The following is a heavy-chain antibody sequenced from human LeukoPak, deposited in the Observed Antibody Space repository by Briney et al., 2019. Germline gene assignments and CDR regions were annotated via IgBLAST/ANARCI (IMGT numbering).Heavy chain of an antibody. CDR1: GGTISSYY. CDR3: ARGMYSSSWYYFDY. D-gene: IGHD6-13*01. J-gene: IGHJ4*02. V-gene: IGHV4-59*01. CDR2: VYYSGST. Sequence: SETLSLTCTISGGTISSYYWTWIRQPPGKGLEWIGYVYYSGSTDYNPSLKSRVTISVDTSKNQFSLKLSSVTAADTAVYYCARGMYSSSWYYFDYWGQGTLVTVSS.